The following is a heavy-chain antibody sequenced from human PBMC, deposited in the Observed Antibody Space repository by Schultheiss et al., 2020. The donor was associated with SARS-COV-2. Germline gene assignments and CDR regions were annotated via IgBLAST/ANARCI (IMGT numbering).Heavy chain of an antibody. J-gene: IGHJ4*02. Sequence: SETLSLTCAVYGGSFSGYYWSWIRQPPGKGLEWIGYIYYSGSTNYNPSLKSRVTISVDTSKNQFSLKLSSVTAADTAVYYCAKDGGGIVVVPATYDYWGQGTLVTVSS. CDR1: GGSFSGYY. CDR2: IYYSGST. V-gene: IGHV4-34*11. CDR3: AKDGGGIVVVPATYDY. D-gene: IGHD2-2*01.